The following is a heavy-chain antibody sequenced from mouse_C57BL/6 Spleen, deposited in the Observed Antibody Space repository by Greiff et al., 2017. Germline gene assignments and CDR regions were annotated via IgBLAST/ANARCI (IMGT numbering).Heavy chain of an antibody. Sequence: EVKLLESGGGLVKPGGSLKLSCAASGFTFSSYAMSWVRQTPEKRLEWVASISDGGSYTYYPDNVKGRFTISRDNAKNNLYLQMSHLKSEDTAMYDCARGDYYGSSYYCVYWGQGTTLTVSS. CDR2: ISDGGSYT. D-gene: IGHD1-1*01. J-gene: IGHJ2*01. CDR1: GFTFSSYA. CDR3: ARGDYYGSSYYCVY. V-gene: IGHV5-4*03.